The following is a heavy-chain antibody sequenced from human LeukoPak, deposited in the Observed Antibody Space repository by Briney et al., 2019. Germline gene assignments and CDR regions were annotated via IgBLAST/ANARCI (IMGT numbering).Heavy chain of an antibody. CDR3: ALGYAMNY. J-gene: IGHJ4*02. D-gene: IGHD2-8*01. Sequence: SGGPLRLSCAASGFTFSTYDINWVRQAPGKGLEWVSGISGSGGGTYYADSVEGRITIFRDNSKNTLYLQVNSLRVEDTAVYYCALGYAMNYWGQGTLVTVSS. V-gene: IGHV3-23*01. CDR2: ISGSGGGT. CDR1: GFTFSTYD.